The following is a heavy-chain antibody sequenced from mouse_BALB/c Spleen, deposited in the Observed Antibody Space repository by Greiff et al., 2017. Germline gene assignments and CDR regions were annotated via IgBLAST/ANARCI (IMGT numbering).Heavy chain of an antibody. V-gene: IGHV5-6-5*01. CDR1: GFTFSSYA. J-gene: IGHJ2*01. D-gene: IGHD1-2*01. CDR3: ARGDYYGYDY. CDR2: ISSGGST. Sequence: EVQRVESGGGLVQPGGSMKLSCVASGFTFSSYAMSWVRQTPEKRLEWVASISSGGSTYYPDSVKGRFTISRDNARNILYLQMSSLRSEDTAMYYCARGDYYGYDYWGQGTTLTVSS.